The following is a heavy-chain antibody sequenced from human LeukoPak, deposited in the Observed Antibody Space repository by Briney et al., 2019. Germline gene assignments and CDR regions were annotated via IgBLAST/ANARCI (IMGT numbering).Heavy chain of an antibody. Sequence: SVKVSCKASGYTFTSYYMHWVRQAPGQGLEWMGGIIPIFGTANYAQKFQGRVTITADESTSTAYMELSSLRSEDTAVYYCAREGSSGFDYWGQGTLVTVSS. CDR1: GYTFTSYY. V-gene: IGHV1-69*13. D-gene: IGHD6-6*01. CDR3: AREGSSGFDY. J-gene: IGHJ4*02. CDR2: IIPIFGTA.